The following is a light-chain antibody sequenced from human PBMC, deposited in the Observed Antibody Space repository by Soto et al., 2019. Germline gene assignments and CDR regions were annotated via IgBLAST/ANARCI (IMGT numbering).Light chain of an antibody. CDR3: QSYDSSLSGSKV. CDR1: SSNIGAGYD. CDR2: GNS. V-gene: IGLV1-40*01. Sequence: QSALTQPPSVSGAPGQRVTISCTGSSSNIGAGYDVHWYQQLPGTAPKLLIYGNSNPPSGVPDRFSGSTSGTSASLAITGLQAEDEADYDCQSYDSSLSGSKVFGGGTKLTVL. J-gene: IGLJ3*02.